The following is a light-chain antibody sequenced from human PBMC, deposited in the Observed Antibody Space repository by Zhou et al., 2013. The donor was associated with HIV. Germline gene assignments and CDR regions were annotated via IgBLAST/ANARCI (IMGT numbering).Light chain of an antibody. CDR2: DTL. CDR3: QQRNNWPPGYT. J-gene: IGKJ2*01. V-gene: IGKV3-11*01. CDR1: HSVSNY. Sequence: LVLTQSPATLSLSPGDRATLSCRASHSVSNYLAWYQQKPGQAPRLLIYDTLNRATGIPARFSGSGSGIDFTLTISSLEPEDFGVYYCQQRNNWPPGYTFGQGTKLEIK.